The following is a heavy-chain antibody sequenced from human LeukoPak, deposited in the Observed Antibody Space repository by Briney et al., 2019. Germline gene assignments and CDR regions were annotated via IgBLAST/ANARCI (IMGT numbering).Heavy chain of an antibody. CDR2: ISYDGSSK. CDR1: GFTFSSYG. Sequence: PGRSLRLSCAASGFTFSSYGMHWVRQAPGKGLEWVAVISYDGSSKYYADSVKGRFTISRDNSKNTLYLQMNSLRAEDTAVYYCAKENVRNYDILTGYYTDYFDYWGQGTLVTVSS. J-gene: IGHJ4*02. D-gene: IGHD3-9*01. CDR3: AKENVRNYDILTGYYTDYFDY. V-gene: IGHV3-30*18.